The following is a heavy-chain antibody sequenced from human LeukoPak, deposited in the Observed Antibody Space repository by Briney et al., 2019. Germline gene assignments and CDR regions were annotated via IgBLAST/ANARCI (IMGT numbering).Heavy chain of an antibody. CDR3: ARDLGYCSGGSCYSFDY. Sequence: GASVKVSCKASGYTFTGYYMHRVRQAPGQGLEWMVRINPNSGGTNYAQKFQGRVTMTRDTSISTAYMELSRLRSDDTAVYYCARDLGYCSGGSCYSFDYWGQGTLVTVSS. J-gene: IGHJ4*02. V-gene: IGHV1-2*06. D-gene: IGHD2-15*01. CDR1: GYTFTGYY. CDR2: INPNSGGT.